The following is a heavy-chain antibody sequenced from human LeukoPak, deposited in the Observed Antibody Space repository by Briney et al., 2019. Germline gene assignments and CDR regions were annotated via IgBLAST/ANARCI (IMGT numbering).Heavy chain of an antibody. CDR2: IYYSGST. V-gene: IGHV4-59*01. Sequence: PSETLSLTCTVSGGSISSYYWSWIRQPPGKGLEWIGYIYYSGSTNYNPSLKSRVTISVDTSKNQFSLKLSSVTAADTAVYYCARVDGYNLDDAFDIWGQGTMVTVSS. J-gene: IGHJ3*02. D-gene: IGHD5-24*01. CDR3: ARVDGYNLDDAFDI. CDR1: GGSISSYY.